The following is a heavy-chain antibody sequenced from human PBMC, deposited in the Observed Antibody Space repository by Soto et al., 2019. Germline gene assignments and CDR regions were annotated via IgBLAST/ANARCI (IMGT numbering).Heavy chain of an antibody. CDR2: ISYDGSNK. J-gene: IGHJ6*02. Sequence: GGSLRLSCAASGFTFSSYAMHWVRQAPGKGLEWVAVISYDGSNKYYADSVKGRFTISRDNSKNTLYLQMNSLRAEDTAVYYCAREGGTMVRGVIWGYYYYGMDVWGQGTTVTVSS. D-gene: IGHD3-10*01. V-gene: IGHV3-30-3*01. CDR3: AREGGTMVRGVIWGYYYYGMDV. CDR1: GFTFSSYA.